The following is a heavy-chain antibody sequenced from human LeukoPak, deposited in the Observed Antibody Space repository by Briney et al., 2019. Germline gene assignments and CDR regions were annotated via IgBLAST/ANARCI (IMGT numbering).Heavy chain of an antibody. CDR1: GYTFTGYH. CDR2: INPNSGGT. J-gene: IGHJ4*02. V-gene: IGHV1-2*02. D-gene: IGHD5-24*01. Sequence: ASVKVSCKASGYTFTGYHMHWVRQAPGQGLEWMGWINPNSGGTNYAQKFQGRVTMTRDTSISTAYMELSRLRSDDTAVYYCARDTGLKMATNDAAINPQEYWGQGTLVTVSS. CDR3: ARDTGLKMATNDAAINPQEY.